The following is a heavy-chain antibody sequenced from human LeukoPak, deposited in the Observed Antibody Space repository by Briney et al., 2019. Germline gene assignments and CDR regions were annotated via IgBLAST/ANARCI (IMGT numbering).Heavy chain of an antibody. V-gene: IGHV3-66*02. CDR2: IYSGGST. J-gene: IGHJ4*02. D-gene: IGHD6-6*01. Sequence: GGSLRLSCAASGFTVSSNYMSWVRQAPGKGLEWVSVIYSGGSTYYADSVKGRFTISRDNSKNTLCLQMNSLRAEDTAVYYCARFVYSSSSVDYWGQGTLVTVSS. CDR1: GFTVSSNY. CDR3: ARFVYSSSSVDY.